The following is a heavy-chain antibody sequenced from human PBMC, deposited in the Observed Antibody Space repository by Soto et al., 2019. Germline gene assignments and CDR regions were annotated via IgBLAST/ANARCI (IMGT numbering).Heavy chain of an antibody. CDR1: GYTFTSYG. CDR3: ARDSGYGDYEAFVDV. J-gene: IGHJ6*02. V-gene: IGHV1-18*01. CDR2: ISAYNGNT. Sequence: QVQLVQSGAEVKKPGASVKVSCKASGYTFTSYGISWVRQAPGQELEWMGWISAYNGNTNYGQKHQGRVTMTTDTSTSTAYMELRSLRSDDTAVYYCARDSGYGDYEAFVDVWGQGTTVTVSS. D-gene: IGHD4-17*01.